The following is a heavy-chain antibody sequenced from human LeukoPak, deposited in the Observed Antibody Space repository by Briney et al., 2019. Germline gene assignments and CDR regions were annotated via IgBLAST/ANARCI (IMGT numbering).Heavy chain of an antibody. V-gene: IGHV4-59*01. D-gene: IGHD1-26*01. CDR1: GGSISIYY. Sequence: KPSETLSLTCTVSGGSISIYYWSWNRQPPGKGLEWIGYIYYTGSTNYNPSLKSRVTMSADTSKNQFSLKLSSVTAADTAVYFCARVGGWEPKLHGVTFDYFSQGTLVTVSS. CDR3: ARVGGWEPKLHGVTFDY. CDR2: IYYTGST. J-gene: IGHJ4*02.